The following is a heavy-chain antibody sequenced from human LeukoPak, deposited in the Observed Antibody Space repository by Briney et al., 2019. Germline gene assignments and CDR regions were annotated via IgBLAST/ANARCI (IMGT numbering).Heavy chain of an antibody. V-gene: IGHV3-23*01. CDR1: GFTFSSYA. Sequence: GGSLRLSCAASGFTFSSYAMSWVRQAPGKGLEWVSAISGSGGSTYYADSVKGRFTISRDNSKNTLYLQMNSLRAEDTAVYYCARDPQYYYDSSGYFSYWGQGTLVTVSS. J-gene: IGHJ4*02. D-gene: IGHD3-22*01. CDR3: ARDPQYYYDSSGYFSY. CDR2: ISGSGGST.